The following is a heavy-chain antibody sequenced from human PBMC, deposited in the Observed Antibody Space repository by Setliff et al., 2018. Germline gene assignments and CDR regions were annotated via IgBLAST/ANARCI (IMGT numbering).Heavy chain of an antibody. CDR2: IDPRDDFT. J-gene: IGHJ4*02. CDR3: AFRRGYIYGLDN. D-gene: IGHD5-18*01. Sequence: VKVSCKASGYSFSDFYMHWVRQVPGEGLEALGRIDPRDDFTVYAERFKDRLTITADTSTDTSYMEMSSLRFEDTAVYYCAFRRGYIYGLDNWGQGTLVTVSS. CDR1: GYSFSDFY. V-gene: IGHV1-69-2*01.